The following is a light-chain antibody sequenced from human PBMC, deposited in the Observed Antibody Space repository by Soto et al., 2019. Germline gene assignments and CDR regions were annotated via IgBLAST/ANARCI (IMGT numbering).Light chain of an antibody. V-gene: IGKV3-15*01. CDR3: QQYNNWPFIP. J-gene: IGKJ5*01. CDR1: QSVRGN. Sequence: DIVMPQYPATLSVSPGERATLSCMASQSVRGNLAWYQQKPGQSPRLLIYGASSRATGIPARFSGSGSGTEFTLTISSLQSEDFAVYYCQQYNNWPFIPSGQGARLEIK. CDR2: GAS.